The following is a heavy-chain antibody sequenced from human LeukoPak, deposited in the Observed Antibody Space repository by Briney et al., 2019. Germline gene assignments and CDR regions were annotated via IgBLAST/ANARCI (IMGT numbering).Heavy chain of an antibody. V-gene: IGHV4-34*01. Sequence: PSETLSLTCAVYGGSFSGYYWSWIRQPPGKGLEWIGEINHSGSTNYNPSLKSRVTISVDTSKNQFSLKLSSVTAADTAVYYCARRSTVVGMGWFDPWGQGTLVTVSS. CDR3: ARRSTVVGMGWFDP. CDR2: INHSGST. D-gene: IGHD2-21*01. J-gene: IGHJ5*02. CDR1: GGSFSGYY.